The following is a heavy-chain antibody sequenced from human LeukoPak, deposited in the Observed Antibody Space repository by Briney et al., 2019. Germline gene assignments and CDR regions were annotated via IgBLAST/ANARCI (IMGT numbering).Heavy chain of an antibody. CDR3: ARDFEYYYDSSGYYPGLDAFDI. CDR2: ISAYNGNT. CDR1: GYTFTSYG. Sequence: GASVKVSCKASGYTFTSYGISWVRQAPGQGLEWMGWISAYNGNTNYAQKLQGRVTMTTDTSTSTAYMELRSLRSDDTAVYYCARDFEYYYDSSGYYPGLDAFDIWGQGTMVTVSP. J-gene: IGHJ3*02. D-gene: IGHD3-22*01. V-gene: IGHV1-18*01.